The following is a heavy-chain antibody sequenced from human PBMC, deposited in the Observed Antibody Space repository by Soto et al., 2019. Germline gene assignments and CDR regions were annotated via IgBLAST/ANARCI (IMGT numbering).Heavy chain of an antibody. CDR2: ISPYNGRT. V-gene: IGHV1-18*01. CDR1: GYSFTSYG. D-gene: IGHD5-18*01. CDR3: GRCRTDSYAMDV. Sequence: QVHLVQSGSDVEKPGASVKVSCKASGYSFTSYGIGWVRQVPGQGPEWMGWISPYNGRTNYAQSVKGRVVMTTDISTNTVYLELRSPRADDSAIYYCGRCRTDSYAMDVGGQGTTVTVSS. J-gene: IGHJ6*02.